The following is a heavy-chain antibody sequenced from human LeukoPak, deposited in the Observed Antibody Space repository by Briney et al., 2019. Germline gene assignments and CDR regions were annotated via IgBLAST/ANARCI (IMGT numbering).Heavy chain of an antibody. CDR1: GGTFSSYA. D-gene: IGHD3-10*01. CDR2: IIAIFGTA. CDR3: ARDGYYGSGSYYNVADY. Sequence: GASVKVSCKASGGTFSSYAISWVRQAPGQGLEWMGGIIAIFGTANYAQKFQGRVTITTDESTSTAYMELSSLRSEDTAVYYCARDGYYGSGSYYNVADYWGQGTLVTVSS. J-gene: IGHJ4*02. V-gene: IGHV1-69*05.